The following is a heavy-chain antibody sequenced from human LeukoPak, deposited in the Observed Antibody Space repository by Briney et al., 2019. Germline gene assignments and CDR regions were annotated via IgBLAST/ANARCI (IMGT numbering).Heavy chain of an antibody. Sequence: PSETLSLTCTVSGYSISSGYYWGWIRQPPGKGLEWIGSIYHSGSTYYNPSLKSRVTISVDTSKNQFSLKLSSVTAADTAVYYCAREVRLYDIPPLYYYYYMDVWGKGTTVTVSS. CDR3: AREVRLYDIPPLYYYYYMDV. V-gene: IGHV4-38-2*02. J-gene: IGHJ6*03. CDR2: IYHSGST. CDR1: GYSISSGYY. D-gene: IGHD3-22*01.